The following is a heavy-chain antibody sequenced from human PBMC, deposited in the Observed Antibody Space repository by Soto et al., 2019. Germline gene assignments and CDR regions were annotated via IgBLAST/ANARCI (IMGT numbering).Heavy chain of an antibody. V-gene: IGHV1-18*01. CDR3: ARDLGDSSGYYYIKVYRYYYYGMDV. J-gene: IGHJ6*02. CDR1: GYTFTSYG. CDR2: ISAYNGNT. Sequence: ASVMVSSKDSGYTFTSYGISWVRQAPGQVHEWMGWISAYNGNTNYAQKLQGRVTMTTDTSTSTAYMELRSLRSDDTAVYYCARDLGDSSGYYYIKVYRYYYYGMDVWGQGTTVTVSS. D-gene: IGHD3-22*01.